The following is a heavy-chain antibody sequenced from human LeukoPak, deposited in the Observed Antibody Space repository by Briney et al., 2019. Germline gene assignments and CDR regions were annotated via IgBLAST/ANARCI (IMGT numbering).Heavy chain of an antibody. Sequence: GRSLRLSCAASGFTFSEYAMHWVRQAPGKGLEWVAVISYDGRQKYYGDSVKGRFTISRDNSKNTLYLQMNSLRAEDTAVYYCARASRSGNRRAFDIWGQGTMVTVSS. CDR3: ARASRSGNRRAFDI. D-gene: IGHD3-3*01. V-gene: IGHV3-30-3*01. J-gene: IGHJ3*02. CDR2: ISYDGRQK. CDR1: GFTFSEYA.